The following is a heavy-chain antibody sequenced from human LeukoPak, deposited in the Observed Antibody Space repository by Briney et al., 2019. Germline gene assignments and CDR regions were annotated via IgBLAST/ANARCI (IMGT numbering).Heavy chain of an antibody. CDR3: AREGYSSSWYTFGYYYYYMDV. CDR2: ISSSSSTI. Sequence: GGSLRLSCAASGFSFSSSWMNWVRQAPGKGLEWVSYISSSSSTIYYADSVKGRFTISRDNAKNSLYLQMNSLRAEDTAVYYCAREGYSSSWYTFGYYYYYMDVWGKGTTVTVSS. V-gene: IGHV3-48*01. J-gene: IGHJ6*03. CDR1: GFSFSSSW. D-gene: IGHD6-13*01.